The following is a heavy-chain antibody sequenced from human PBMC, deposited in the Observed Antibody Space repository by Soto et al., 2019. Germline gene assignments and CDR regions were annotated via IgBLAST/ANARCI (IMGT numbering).Heavy chain of an antibody. CDR2: IYWHDDK. J-gene: IGHJ4*02. CDR1: GFSLSTTGVG. Sequence: SGPTLVNPTHPLTLTCTFSGFSLSTTGVGVSWIRQPPGKALEWLALIYWHDDKRYSPSLESRLTITKDTSKNQVVLTMANMEPVDTATYYCAHRGGATVGLYYFDYWGQGALVTVSS. D-gene: IGHD3-16*01. V-gene: IGHV2-5*01. CDR3: AHRGGATVGLYYFDY.